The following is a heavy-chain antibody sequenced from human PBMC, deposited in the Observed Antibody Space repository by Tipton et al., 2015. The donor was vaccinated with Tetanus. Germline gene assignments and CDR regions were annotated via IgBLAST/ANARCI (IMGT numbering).Heavy chain of an antibody. D-gene: IGHD4-17*01. CDR2: SYDGGTT. CDR1: GDSIGSGKFY. V-gene: IGHV4-39*01. Sequence: LRLSCTVSGDSIGSGKFYWGWIRQPPGKGLEWIGSSYDGGTTQSSPSLKSRVTIYVDSSTNQFSLRLDSVTAADTAVYFCARLYRPRRYYGDFTDYWGQGTLVTASS. J-gene: IGHJ4*02. CDR3: ARLYRPRRYYGDFTDY.